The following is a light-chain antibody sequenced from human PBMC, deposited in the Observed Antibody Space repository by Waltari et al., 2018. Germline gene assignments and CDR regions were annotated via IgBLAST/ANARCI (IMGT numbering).Light chain of an antibody. V-gene: IGKV3-20*01. CDR1: EIIRSNY. Sequence: EIVLTQSPGTLSLSPGESATLSCRASEIIRSNYLAWYQHTPGQAHRLLIYAASNRATGIPDRFSGGGSGTDFTLTIGGLEPEDFAVFYCQQYARSPWTFGQGTKVEVK. CDR3: QQYARSPWT. J-gene: IGKJ1*01. CDR2: AAS.